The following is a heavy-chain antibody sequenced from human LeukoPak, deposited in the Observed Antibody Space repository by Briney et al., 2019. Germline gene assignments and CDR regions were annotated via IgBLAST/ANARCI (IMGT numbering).Heavy chain of an antibody. D-gene: IGHD6-19*01. CDR3: AKGVAVAGGSTWFDP. Sequence: GGSLRLFCAASGFTFNSYATSWVRQAPGKGLEWVSAISGSGGSTYYADSVKGRFTISRDNSKNTLYLQMNSLRAEETAVYYCAKGVAVAGGSTWFDPWGQGTLVTVSS. CDR2: ISGSGGST. J-gene: IGHJ5*02. CDR1: GFTFNSYA. V-gene: IGHV3-23*01.